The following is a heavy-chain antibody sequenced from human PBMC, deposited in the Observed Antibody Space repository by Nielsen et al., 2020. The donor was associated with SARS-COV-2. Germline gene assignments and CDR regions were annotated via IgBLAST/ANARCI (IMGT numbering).Heavy chain of an antibody. D-gene: IGHD6-13*01. J-gene: IGHJ4*02. Sequence: GESLKISCAASGFTFSSYWMSWVRQAPGKGLEWVANIKQDGSEKYYVDSVKGRFTISRDNSKTTVYLQMNRLRAEDTAVYYCAKDSPAAGFDYWGQGALVTVSS. CDR3: AKDSPAAGFDY. V-gene: IGHV3-7*03. CDR1: GFTFSSYW. CDR2: IKQDGSEK.